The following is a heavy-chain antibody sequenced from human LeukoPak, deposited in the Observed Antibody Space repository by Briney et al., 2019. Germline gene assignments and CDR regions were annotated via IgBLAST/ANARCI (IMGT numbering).Heavy chain of an antibody. J-gene: IGHJ4*02. CDR1: GGSISSYY. CDR3: ARDPYSGSPGY. CDR2: VYYSGST. D-gene: IGHD1-26*01. V-gene: IGHV4-59*01. Sequence: SETLSLTCTVSGGSISSYYWSWIRQPPGKGLEWIGYVYYSGSTNYNPSLKSRVTISVDTSKNQFSLKLSSVTAADTAVYYCARDPYSGSPGYWGQGTLVTVSS.